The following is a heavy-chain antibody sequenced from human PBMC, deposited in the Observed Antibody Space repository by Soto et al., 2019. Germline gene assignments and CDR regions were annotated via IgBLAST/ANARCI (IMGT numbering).Heavy chain of an antibody. CDR1: GFTFSSYG. CDR2: ISYDGSNK. D-gene: IGHD2-15*01. Sequence: QVQLVESGGGVVQPGRSLRLSCAASGFTFSSYGMHWVRQAPGKGLEWVAVISYDGSNKYYADSVKGRFTISRDNSKNTLYLQMNRLRAEDTAVYYCAKSLRWLLTPPPFDPWGQGTLVTVSS. V-gene: IGHV3-30*18. CDR3: AKSLRWLLTPPPFDP. J-gene: IGHJ5*02.